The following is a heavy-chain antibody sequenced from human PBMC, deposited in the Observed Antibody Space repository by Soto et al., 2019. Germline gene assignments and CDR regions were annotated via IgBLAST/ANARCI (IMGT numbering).Heavy chain of an antibody. D-gene: IGHD6-19*01. CDR1: GFTFSSYG. Sequence: QVQLVESGGGVVQPGRSLRLSCAASGFTFSSYGMHWVRQAPGKVLEWVAVISYDGSNKYYADSVKGRFTISRDNSKKTLYLQMNSMRAEDTAVYYCAKDKGHHIEVAPNGPDYWGQGILVTVSS. V-gene: IGHV3-30*18. J-gene: IGHJ4*02. CDR3: AKDKGHHIEVAPNGPDY. CDR2: ISYDGSNK.